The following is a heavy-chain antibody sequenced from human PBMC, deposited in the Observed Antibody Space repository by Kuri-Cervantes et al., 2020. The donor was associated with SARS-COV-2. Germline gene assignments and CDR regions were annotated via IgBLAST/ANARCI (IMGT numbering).Heavy chain of an antibody. CDR1: GGSISSYY. V-gene: IGHV4-59*01. D-gene: IGHD1-26*01. Sequence: SETLSLTCTVSGGSISSYYWSWIRQPPGKGLEWIGYIYYSGSTNYNPSLKSRVTISVDTSKNQFSLKLSSVTAADTAVYYCARAHSGRSPSSDTDYWGQGTLVTVSS. CDR2: IYYSGST. CDR3: ARAHSGRSPSSDTDY. J-gene: IGHJ4*02.